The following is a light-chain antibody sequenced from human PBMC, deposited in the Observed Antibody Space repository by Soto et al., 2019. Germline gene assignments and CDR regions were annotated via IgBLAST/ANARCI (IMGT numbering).Light chain of an antibody. CDR3: QQYVSSPLT. CDR1: QSVSSY. J-gene: IGKJ4*01. Sequence: EILLTQSPATLSLSPGESSTLSCRASQSVSSYLAWYQQKPGQAPRLLIYGTSSRATGIPDRFSGSGSGTDFTLTISRLEPEDFAVYYCQQYVSSPLTFGGGTK. V-gene: IGKV3-20*01. CDR2: GTS.